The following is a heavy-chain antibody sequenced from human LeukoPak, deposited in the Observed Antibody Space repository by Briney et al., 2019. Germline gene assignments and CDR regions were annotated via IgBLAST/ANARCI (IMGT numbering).Heavy chain of an antibody. Sequence: GGSLRLSCAASGFTFSSYAMHWVRQAPGKGLEYVSAISSNGGSTYYANSVKGRFTISRDNSKNTLYLQMGSLRAEDMAVYYCAKAPGARYDILTGYYYYYGMDVWGQGTTVTVSS. CDR1: GFTFSSYA. D-gene: IGHD3-9*01. V-gene: IGHV3-64*01. CDR3: AKAPGARYDILTGYYYYYGMDV. CDR2: ISSNGGST. J-gene: IGHJ6*02.